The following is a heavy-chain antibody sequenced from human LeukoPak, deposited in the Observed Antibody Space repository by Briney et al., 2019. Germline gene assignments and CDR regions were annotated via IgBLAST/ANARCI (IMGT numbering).Heavy chain of an antibody. CDR1: GGSITSNNYY. J-gene: IGHJ5*01. Sequence: PSETLSLTCTVSGGSITSNNYYWGWIRQPPGKGLEWIGSIYYSGSTYYNPSLKSRVTNSVDTSKNQFTLKLSSATAADTAVYYCARDVSRRELLGWFDYWGQGTLVTVSS. D-gene: IGHD1-26*01. CDR3: ARDVSRRELLGWFDY. CDR2: IYYSGST. V-gene: IGHV4-39*02.